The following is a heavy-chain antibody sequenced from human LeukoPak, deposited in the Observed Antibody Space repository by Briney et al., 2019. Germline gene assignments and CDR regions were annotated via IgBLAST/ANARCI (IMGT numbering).Heavy chain of an antibody. D-gene: IGHD6-13*01. CDR2: INPSGGST. Sequence: ASVKVSCKASGYTFTSYYMHWVRQAPGQGLEWMGIINPSGGSTSYAQKFQGRVTMTRDTSTSTVYMELSSLRSEDTAVYYCAREGAAAGTLPWFDPWGQGTLVTVSS. CDR3: AREGAAAGTLPWFDP. J-gene: IGHJ5*02. CDR1: GYTFTSYY. V-gene: IGHV1-46*01.